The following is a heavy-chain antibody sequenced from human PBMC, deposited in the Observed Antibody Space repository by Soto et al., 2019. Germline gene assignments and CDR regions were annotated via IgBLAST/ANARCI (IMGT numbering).Heavy chain of an antibody. CDR2: ISGSGGST. Sequence: EVQLLDSGGGLVQPGGSLRLSCAASGFTFSSYAMSWVRQAPGKGLEWVSAISGSGGSTYYADSVKGRFTISRDNSRNTLYLQMNSLRAEDTAVYYCAKGTDGYNRPSDYWGLGTLVTVSS. CDR1: GFTFSSYA. J-gene: IGHJ4*02. V-gene: IGHV3-23*01. D-gene: IGHD5-12*01. CDR3: AKGTDGYNRPSDY.